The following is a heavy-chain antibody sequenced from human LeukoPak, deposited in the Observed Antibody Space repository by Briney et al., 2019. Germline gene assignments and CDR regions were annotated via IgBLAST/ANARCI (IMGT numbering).Heavy chain of an antibody. J-gene: IGHJ4*02. V-gene: IGHV1-8*03. D-gene: IGHD6-19*01. CDR3: ARGGHSSGWPIDY. CDR2: MNPNSGNT. CDR1: GYTFTSYD. Sequence: GASVKVSCKASGYTFTSYDINWVRQATGQGLEWMGWMNPNSGNTGYAQKFQGRVTITRNTSITTAYMELSSLRSEDTAVYYCARGGHSSGWPIDYWGQGTLVTVSS.